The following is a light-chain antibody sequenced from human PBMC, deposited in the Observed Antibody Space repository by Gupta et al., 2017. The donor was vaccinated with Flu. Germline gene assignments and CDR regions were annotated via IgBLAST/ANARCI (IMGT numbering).Light chain of an antibody. Sequence: QSVLTQPPSVSGAPGQRVTISCTGSRSNIGTGYHLHWYQHLPGTAPKLLSLGNTNRPSGVPARFSGSRSGASASLAITGLQTEDEGDYYCQSFDSSLCEAYVFGTGTKVTVL. CDR3: QSFDSSLCEAYV. CDR2: GNT. CDR1: RSNIGTGYH. J-gene: IGLJ1*01. V-gene: IGLV1-40*01.